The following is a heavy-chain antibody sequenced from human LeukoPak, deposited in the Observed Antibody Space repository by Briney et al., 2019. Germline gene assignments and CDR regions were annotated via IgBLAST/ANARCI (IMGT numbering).Heavy chain of an antibody. CDR2: INQNGSET. Sequence: GGSLRLSRAASGFTFSTYWMTWVRQAPGKGLEWVANINQNGSETYYVDSVKGRFTISRDNAKNSLYLQMNSLRVEDTAVYYCARKKYYYDSSTYGWFDPWGQGISVTVSS. CDR3: ARKKYYYDSSTYGWFDP. J-gene: IGHJ5*02. D-gene: IGHD3-22*01. V-gene: IGHV3-7*01. CDR1: GFTFSTYW.